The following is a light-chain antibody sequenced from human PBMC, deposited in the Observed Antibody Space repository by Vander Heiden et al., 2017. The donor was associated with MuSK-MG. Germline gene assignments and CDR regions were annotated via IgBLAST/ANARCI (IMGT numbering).Light chain of an antibody. V-gene: IGLV1-40*01. CDR1: SSNIGAGYD. CDR3: QSYDTSRSGV. CDR2: GNN. J-gene: IGLJ2*01. Sequence: QSVLTQPPSVSGAPGQSVTISCTGSSSNIGAGYDVHWYQQLPGTAPKLLVYGNNKRPAGVPDRFAGSKSGTAASLAIAGLQAEDEADYYCQSYDTSRSGVFGGGTKLTVL.